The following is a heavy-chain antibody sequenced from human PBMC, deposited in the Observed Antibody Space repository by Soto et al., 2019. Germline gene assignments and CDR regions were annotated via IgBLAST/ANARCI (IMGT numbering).Heavy chain of an antibody. CDR3: AKDTALPGCSGGSCYSNYYYYGMDV. J-gene: IGHJ6*02. CDR1: GFTFSSYA. D-gene: IGHD2-15*01. Sequence: GGSLRLSCAASGFTFSSYAMSWVRQAPGKGLEWVSAISGSGGSTYYADSVKGRFTISRDNSKNTLYLQMNSLRAEDTAVYYCAKDTALPGCSGGSCYSNYYYYGMDVWGQGTTVTVSS. CDR2: ISGSGGST. V-gene: IGHV3-23*01.